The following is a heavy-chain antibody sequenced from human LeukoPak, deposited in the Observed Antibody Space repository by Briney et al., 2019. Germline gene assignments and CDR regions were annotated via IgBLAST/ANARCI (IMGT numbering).Heavy chain of an antibody. V-gene: IGHV1-58*02. CDR3: AAGYSAGTFYYYGMDV. CDR1: GFTSTSSA. CDR2: IVVGSGNT. D-gene: IGHD6-13*01. Sequence: TSVKVSCKASGFTSTSSAMQWVRQARGQRLEWIGWIVVGSGNTNYAQKFQERVTITRDMSTSTAYMELSSLRSEDTAVYYCAAGYSAGTFYYYGMDVWGQGTTVTVSS. J-gene: IGHJ6*02.